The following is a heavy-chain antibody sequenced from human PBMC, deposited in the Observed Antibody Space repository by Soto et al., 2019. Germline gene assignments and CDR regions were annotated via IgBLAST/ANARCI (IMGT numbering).Heavy chain of an antibody. CDR2: IYYSGST. J-gene: IGHJ3*01. Sequence: SETLSLTCSVSGASISSVDYYWNWIRQPPGKDLEFIGYIYYSGSTDYTPSLKSRLSISVDTSKNQFSLKLTSVTAADTAVYYCATTPIRGAFDVWGQGTMVTVSS. CDR1: GASISSVDYY. CDR3: ATTPIRGAFDV. D-gene: IGHD5-12*01. V-gene: IGHV4-30-4*01.